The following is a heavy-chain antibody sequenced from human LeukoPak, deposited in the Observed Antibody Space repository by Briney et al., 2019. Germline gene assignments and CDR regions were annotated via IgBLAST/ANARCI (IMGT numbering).Heavy chain of an antibody. CDR2: ISWNSGSI. Sequence: GGSLRLSCAASGFTFDDYAMHWVRQAPGKGLEWVSGISWNSGSIGYADSVKGRFTISRDNAKNSLYLQMNSLRAEDTALYYCVRRRRGYYFDYWGQGTLVTVSS. CDR3: VRRRRGYYFDY. D-gene: IGHD3-3*01. J-gene: IGHJ4*02. CDR1: GFTFDDYA. V-gene: IGHV3-9*01.